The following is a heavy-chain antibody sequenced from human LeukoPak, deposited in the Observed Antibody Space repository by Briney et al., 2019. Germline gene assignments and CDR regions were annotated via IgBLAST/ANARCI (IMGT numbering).Heavy chain of an antibody. Sequence: GASVKVSCKASGFTFTSSAMQWVRQARGQRLEWIGWIVVGSGNTNYAQKFQERVTITRDMSTSTAYMELSSLRSEDTAVYYCAAGSYGSGSYFSRVRWDYYYGMDVWGQGTTVTVSS. J-gene: IGHJ6*02. V-gene: IGHV1-58*02. CDR3: AAGSYGSGSYFSRVRWDYYYGMDV. CDR1: GFTFTSSA. CDR2: IVVGSGNT. D-gene: IGHD3-10*01.